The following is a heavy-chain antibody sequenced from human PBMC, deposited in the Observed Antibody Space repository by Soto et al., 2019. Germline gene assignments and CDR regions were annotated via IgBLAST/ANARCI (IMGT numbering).Heavy chain of an antibody. CDR2: IYYSGST. CDR1: GVSISSGDYY. CDR3: ARGRTDYYDSSGYYYAP. Sequence: PSATLSLTCTVSGVSISSGDYYWSWIRQPPGKGLEWIGYIYYSGSTYYNPSLKSRVTISVDTSKNQFSLKLSSVTAADTAVYYCARGRTDYYDSSGYYYAPWGQGTLVTVSS. D-gene: IGHD3-22*01. V-gene: IGHV4-30-4*01. J-gene: IGHJ5*02.